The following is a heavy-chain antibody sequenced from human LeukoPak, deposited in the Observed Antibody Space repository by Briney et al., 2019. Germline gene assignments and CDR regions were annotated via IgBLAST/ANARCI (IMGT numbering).Heavy chain of an antibody. V-gene: IGHV5-51*01. CDR1: GYSFTSYW. Sequence: GASLQISCKGSGYSFTSYWIGWVRPMPGKGLGWMGIIYPGDSDTRYSPSFQGQVTISADKSISTAYLQWSSLKASDTAMYYCARSGGSGSYYPGPYGMDVWGQGTTVTVSS. CDR2: IYPGDSDT. CDR3: ARSGGSGSYYPGPYGMDV. D-gene: IGHD3-10*01. J-gene: IGHJ6*02.